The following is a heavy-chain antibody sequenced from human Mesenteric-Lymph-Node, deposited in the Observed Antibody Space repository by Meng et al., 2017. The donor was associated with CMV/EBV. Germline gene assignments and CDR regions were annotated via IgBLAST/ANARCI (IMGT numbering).Heavy chain of an antibody. D-gene: IGHD3-3*01. J-gene: IGHJ2*01. Sequence: SETLSLTCTVSGGSISSSNWWIWVRQSPGKGLEWIGEINHSGITNYNPSLKSRLTISLDKSNNQFSLKLSSVTAADTAVYYCARFITISGVGLDLWGRGTLVTVS. CDR2: INHSGIT. CDR1: GGSISSSNW. CDR3: ARFITISGVGLDL. V-gene: IGHV4-4*02.